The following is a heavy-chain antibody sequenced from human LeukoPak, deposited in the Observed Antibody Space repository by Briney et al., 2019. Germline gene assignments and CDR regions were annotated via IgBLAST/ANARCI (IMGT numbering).Heavy chain of an antibody. CDR3: ARAALMVRGVPDNWFDP. D-gene: IGHD3-10*01. J-gene: IGHJ5*02. CDR2: ISSSSSYI. Sequence: PGGSLRLSCAASGFTFSSYSMNWVRQAPGKGLEWVSSISSSSSYIYYADSVKGRFTISRDNAKNSLYLQMNSLRAEDTAVYYCARAALMVRGVPDNWFDPWGQGTLVTVSS. CDR1: GFTFSSYS. V-gene: IGHV3-21*01.